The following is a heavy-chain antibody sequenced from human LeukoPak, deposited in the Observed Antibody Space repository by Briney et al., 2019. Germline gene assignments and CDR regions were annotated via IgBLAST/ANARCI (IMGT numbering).Heavy chain of an antibody. V-gene: IGHV3-30*18. J-gene: IGHJ4*02. CDR3: AKTYGDYGPFYFDY. CDR2: ISYDGSNE. D-gene: IGHD4-17*01. CDR1: GFTFSSYG. Sequence: PGGSLRLSCAASGFTFSSYGMHWVRQAPGKGLEWVAVISYDGSNEYYADSVKGRFTISRDNSKNTLYLQMNSLRAEDTAVYYCAKTYGDYGPFYFDYWGQGTLVTVSS.